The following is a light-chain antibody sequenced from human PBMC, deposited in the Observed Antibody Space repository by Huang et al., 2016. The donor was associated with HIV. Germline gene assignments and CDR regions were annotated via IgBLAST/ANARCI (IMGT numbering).Light chain of an antibody. Sequence: DIQMTQSPSTLSAFVGDRVTITCRTSHRISSCLAWYQQKPGKAPNLLISKASNLESWVPSRFSGNGSETEFTLTISGLQPDDLATYYCQQQWTFGQGTKVEI. CDR1: HRISSC. J-gene: IGKJ1*01. CDR2: KAS. V-gene: IGKV1-5*03. CDR3: QQQWT.